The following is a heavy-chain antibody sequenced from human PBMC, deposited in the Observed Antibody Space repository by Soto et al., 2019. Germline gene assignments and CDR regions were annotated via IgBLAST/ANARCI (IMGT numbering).Heavy chain of an antibody. CDR2: IYYSGST. Sequence: SETLSLTCTVSGGSISSYYWSWIRQPPGKGLEWIGYIYYSGSTNYNPSLKSRVTISVDTSKNQFSLKLSSVTAADTAVYYCARRYGSCFDYAGMDVWGQGTTVTXS. D-gene: IGHD3-9*01. J-gene: IGHJ6*02. CDR3: ARRYGSCFDYAGMDV. V-gene: IGHV4-59*08. CDR1: GGSISSYY.